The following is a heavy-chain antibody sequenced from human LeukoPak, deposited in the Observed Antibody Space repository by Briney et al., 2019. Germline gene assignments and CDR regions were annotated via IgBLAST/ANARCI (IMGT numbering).Heavy chain of an antibody. CDR3: ARASLGKPETEL. CDR2: IYHSGST. CDR1: GYSISSGYY. V-gene: IGHV4-38-2*01. J-gene: IGHJ3*01. D-gene: IGHD1-14*01. Sequence: PSETLSLTCAVSGYSISSGYYWGWIRQPPGQGLEWIGSIYHSGSTYYNPSLKSRVTISVDTSKNQFSLKLSSVTAADTAVYYCARASLGKPETELWGQGTMVTVSS.